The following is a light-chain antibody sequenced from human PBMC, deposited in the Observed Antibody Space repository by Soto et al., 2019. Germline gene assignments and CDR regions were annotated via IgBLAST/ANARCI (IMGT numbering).Light chain of an antibody. CDR3: QQRSSSWT. CDR1: QSVPNNY. CDR2: AAY. Sequence: EIVLTQPPDTLSLTPGERATISCRASQSVPNNYLAWYLQKPGQAPKVLIYAAYNRATGIPDRFSGSGSGTDFTLTVSSLEPEDFAVYYCQQRSSSWTFGQGSKVDIK. V-gene: IGKV3D-20*02. J-gene: IGKJ1*01.